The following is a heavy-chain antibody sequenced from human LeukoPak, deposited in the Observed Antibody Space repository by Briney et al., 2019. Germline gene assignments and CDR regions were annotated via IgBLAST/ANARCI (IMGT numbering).Heavy chain of an antibody. CDR1: GFTFSSYE. CDR2: ISSSGSTI. D-gene: IGHD1-26*01. Sequence: GGSLRLSCAASGFTFSSYEMNWVRQAPGKGLEWVSYISSSGSTIYYADSVKGRFTISRDNARNTLYLQMNSLRAEDTAIYYCARNFVGSDSSDFDSWGPGTLVTVSS. CDR3: ARNFVGSDSSDFDS. J-gene: IGHJ4*02. V-gene: IGHV3-48*03.